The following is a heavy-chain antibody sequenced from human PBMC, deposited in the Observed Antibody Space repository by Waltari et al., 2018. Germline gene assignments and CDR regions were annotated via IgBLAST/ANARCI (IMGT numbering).Heavy chain of an antibody. CDR2: ISGNTYYK. V-gene: IGHV3-21*06. J-gene: IGHJ4*02. Sequence: EAQLVESGGGLVKPGGSLRLSCAASGFTFSTYSMTWVRQAPGKGVEWVPAISGNTYYKFYADTVRGRFTISRDNARNSFYLQMNGLGAEDTAVYFCASLDTSGFYSRIFDHWGQGAVVTVSS. D-gene: IGHD3-3*01. CDR3: ASLDTSGFYSRIFDH. CDR1: GFTFSTYS.